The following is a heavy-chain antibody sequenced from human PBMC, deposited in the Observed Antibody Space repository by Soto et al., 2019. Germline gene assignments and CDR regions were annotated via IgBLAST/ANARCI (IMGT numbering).Heavy chain of an antibody. V-gene: IGHV1-3*01. D-gene: IGHD2-21*01. Sequence: ASVKVSCKASGYTFTSYAMHWVRQAPGQGLEWMGWINACNGNTKYAQKLQGRVTMTTDTSTGTAYMELSSLRSDDTAVYYCARDRQGPFAYDYWGQGTLVTVSS. CDR3: ARDRQGPFAYDY. J-gene: IGHJ4*02. CDR1: GYTFTSYA. CDR2: INACNGNT.